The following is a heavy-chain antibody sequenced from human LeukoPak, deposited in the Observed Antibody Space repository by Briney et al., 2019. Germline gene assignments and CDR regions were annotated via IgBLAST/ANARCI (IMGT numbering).Heavy chain of an antibody. V-gene: IGHV4-59*01. Sequence: GSLRLSCAASGFTFSSYYWSWIRQPPGKGLEWIGYIYYSGSTNYNPSLKSRVTISVDTSKNQFSLKLSSVTAADTAVYYCARSYGDYALGYYYYYYMDVWGKGTTVTVSS. CDR2: IYYSGST. D-gene: IGHD4-17*01. J-gene: IGHJ6*03. CDR1: GFTFSSYY. CDR3: ARSYGDYALGYYYYYYMDV.